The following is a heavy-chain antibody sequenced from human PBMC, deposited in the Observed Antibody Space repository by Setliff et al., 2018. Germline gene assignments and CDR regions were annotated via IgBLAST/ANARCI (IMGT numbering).Heavy chain of an antibody. CDR1: GYNFSSYG. D-gene: IGHD5-18*01. Sequence: ASVKVSCKASGYNFSSYGINWVRQAPGQGLEWTGWISAYARKFQGRVAMTTDTSTNTAYMELRSLRYDDTAVYYCATFRGYTYGYDYWGQGTLVTVSS. V-gene: IGHV1-18*01. CDR2: ISA. J-gene: IGHJ4*02. CDR3: ATFRGYTYGYDY.